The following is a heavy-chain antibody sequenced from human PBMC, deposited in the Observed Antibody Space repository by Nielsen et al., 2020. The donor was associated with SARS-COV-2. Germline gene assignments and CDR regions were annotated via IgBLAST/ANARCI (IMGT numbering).Heavy chain of an antibody. V-gene: IGHV3-23*01. Sequence: GESLKISCAASGFTFTNYGMTWVRQDPGKGLEWVSTISASGGSAFYTDSVKGRFTISRDSFKNTLYLQMNSLRAEDTAVYYCAASKSGYYFDLWGQGTLVTVPS. CDR3: AASKSGYYFDL. CDR2: ISASGGSA. J-gene: IGHJ4*02. D-gene: IGHD6-13*01. CDR1: GFTFTNYG.